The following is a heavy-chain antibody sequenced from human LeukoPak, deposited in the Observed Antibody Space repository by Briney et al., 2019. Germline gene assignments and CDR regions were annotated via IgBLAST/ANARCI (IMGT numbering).Heavy chain of an antibody. CDR3: ARGGRTGTTRFDY. Sequence: GGSLRLSCAASGFTFSSYWMSWVRQAPGKRLEWVANIKQDGSEKYYVDSVKGRFTISRDNAKNSLYLQMNSLRAEDTAVYYCARGGRTGTTRFDYWGQGTLVTVSS. D-gene: IGHD1-7*01. CDR2: IKQDGSEK. J-gene: IGHJ4*02. V-gene: IGHV3-7*01. CDR1: GFTFSSYW.